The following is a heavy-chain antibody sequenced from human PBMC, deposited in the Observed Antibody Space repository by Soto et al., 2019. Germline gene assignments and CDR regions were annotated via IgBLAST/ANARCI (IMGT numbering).Heavy chain of an antibody. J-gene: IGHJ6*02. V-gene: IGHV1-46*01. CDR3: ARGKIAASKAPYYYYYGMDV. CDR2: INPSGGST. Sequence: ASVKVSCKASGYTFTSYYMHWVRQAPGQGLEWMGIINPSGGSTSYAQKFQGRVTTTRDTSTSTVYMELSSLRSEDTAVYYCARGKIAASKAPYYYYYGMDVWGQGTTVTVSS. CDR1: GYTFTSYY. D-gene: IGHD6-6*01.